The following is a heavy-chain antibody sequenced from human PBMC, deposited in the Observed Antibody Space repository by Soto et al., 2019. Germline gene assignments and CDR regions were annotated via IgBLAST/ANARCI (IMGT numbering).Heavy chain of an antibody. CDR1: GGSFSGYY. J-gene: IGHJ4*02. V-gene: IGHV4-34*01. D-gene: IGHD5-12*01. Sequence: SETLSLTCAVYGGSFSGYYWSWIRQPPGKGLEWIGEINHSGSTNYNPSLKSRVTISVYTSKNQFSLKLSSVTAADTAVYYCARVTLDIVATTLFDYWGQGTLVTVSS. CDR3: ARVTLDIVATTLFDY. CDR2: INHSGST.